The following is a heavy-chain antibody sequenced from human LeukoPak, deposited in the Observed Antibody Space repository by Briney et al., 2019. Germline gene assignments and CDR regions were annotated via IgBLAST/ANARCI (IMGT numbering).Heavy chain of an antibody. J-gene: IGHJ6*03. D-gene: IGHD4-23*01. CDR3: ARNIGLYGGPGGYFYYMDV. CDR2: IYYSGST. V-gene: IGHV4-39*07. Sequence: SETLSLTCTVSGGSISSSSYYWGWIRQPPGKGLEWIGSIYYSGSTYYNPSLKSRVTISVDTSKNQFSLNLNSVTAADTAVYYCARNIGLYGGPGGYFYYMDVWGKGSTVTVSS. CDR1: GGSISSSSYY.